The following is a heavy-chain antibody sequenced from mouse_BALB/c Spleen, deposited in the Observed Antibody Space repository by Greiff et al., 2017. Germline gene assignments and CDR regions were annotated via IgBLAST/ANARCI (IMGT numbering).Heavy chain of an antibody. D-gene: IGHD2-4*01. J-gene: IGHJ4*01. V-gene: IGHV3-2*02. Sequence: DVKLQESGPGLVKPSQSLSLTCTVTGYSITSDYAWNWIRQFPGNKLEWMGYISYSGSTSYNPSLKSRISITRDTSKNQFFLQLNSVTTEDTATYYCARKDRGYDYDGYAMDYWGQGTSVTVSS. CDR1: GYSITSDYA. CDR2: ISYSGST. CDR3: ARKDRGYDYDGYAMDY.